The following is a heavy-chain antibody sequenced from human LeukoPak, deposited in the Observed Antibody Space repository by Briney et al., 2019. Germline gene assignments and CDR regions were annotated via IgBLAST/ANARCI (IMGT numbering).Heavy chain of an antibody. CDR3: TTSKTYYYGSGSLNY. CDR2: IIPIFGTA. J-gene: IGHJ4*02. CDR1: GGTFSSYA. V-gene: IGHV1-69*13. Sequence: SVKVSCKASGGTFSSYAISWVRQAPGQGLEWMGGIIPIFGTANYAQKFQGRVTITADESTSTAYMELSSLKTEDTAVYYCTTSKTYYYGSGSLNYWGQGTLVTVSS. D-gene: IGHD3-10*01.